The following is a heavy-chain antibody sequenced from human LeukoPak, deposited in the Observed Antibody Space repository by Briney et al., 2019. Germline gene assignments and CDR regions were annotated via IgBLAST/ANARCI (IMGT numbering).Heavy chain of an antibody. D-gene: IGHD5-18*01. CDR3: ARDGSRGYSYGYSDF. J-gene: IGHJ4*02. CDR1: GFTFSNYL. CDR2: INQDSSET. Sequence: PGGSLRLSCAASGFTFSNYLMNWVRQAPGKGLEWVAPINQDSSETYYVDAVKGRFTIFRDNTKNSLHLQMNSLRAGDTAVYYCARDGSRGYSYGYSDFWGQGTLVTVSS. V-gene: IGHV3-7*01.